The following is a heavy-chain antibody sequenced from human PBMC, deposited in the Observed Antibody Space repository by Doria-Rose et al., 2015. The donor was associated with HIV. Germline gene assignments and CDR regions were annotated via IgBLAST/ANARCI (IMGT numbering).Heavy chain of an antibody. CDR2: IRYDGSNK. CDR1: GFIFSSQG. Sequence: ESGGGVVQPGGSLRVSCAAFGFIFSSQGMQWVRQAPGKGLEWVAFIRYDGSNKYYADSVKGRFTISRDNSKKTLYLQMNRLTAEDTAVYYCAKTSGSSLDYWGQGTLVTVSS. CDR3: AKTSGSSLDY. J-gene: IGHJ4*02. V-gene: IGHV3-30*02. D-gene: IGHD3-10*01.